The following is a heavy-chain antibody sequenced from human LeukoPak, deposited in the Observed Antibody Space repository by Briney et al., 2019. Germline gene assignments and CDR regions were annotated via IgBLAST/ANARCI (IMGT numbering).Heavy chain of an antibody. CDR3: AKVSTTSCYGWNDY. CDR1: GFTFSSYA. J-gene: IGHJ4*02. CDR2: ISDSDGNT. D-gene: IGHD2-2*01. Sequence: GGSLRLSCAASGFTFSSYAVSWVRQAPGKGLEWVSAISDSDGNTYYADSVKGRFTISRDKSKSTLYLQMNSLRADDTAVYYCAKVSTTSCYGWNDYWGQGTLVTVSP. V-gene: IGHV3-23*01.